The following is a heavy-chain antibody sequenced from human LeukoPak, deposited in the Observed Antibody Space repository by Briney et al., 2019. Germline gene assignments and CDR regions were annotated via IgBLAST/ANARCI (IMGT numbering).Heavy chain of an antibody. J-gene: IGHJ6*02. D-gene: IGHD4-17*01. CDR2: IWYDGSHQ. CDR3: ARAGGTTVTTRAYYYYGMDV. Sequence: QPGGSLRLSCAASGFPFSGSGMHWVRQAPGKGLEWVAVIWYDGSHQYYADSVKGRFTISRDNSKNTLDLQMNSLRAEDTAVYYCARAGGTTVTTRAYYYYGMDVWGQGTTVTVSS. V-gene: IGHV3-33*01. CDR1: GFPFSGSG.